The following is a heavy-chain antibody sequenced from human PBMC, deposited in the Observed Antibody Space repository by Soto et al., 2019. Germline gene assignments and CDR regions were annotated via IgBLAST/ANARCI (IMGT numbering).Heavy chain of an antibody. D-gene: IGHD3-10*01. CDR3: GRGRSGQLVVFY. V-gene: IGHV1-2*02. J-gene: IGHJ4*02. CDR2: IGPASGDT. CDR1: GYTFTGHY. Sequence: ASVKVSCKASGYTFTGHYIHWVRQAPGQGPEWMGEIGPASGDTRYAQKFQSRVTMTRDTSITTVYMELNNLSPDDTAVYYCGRGRSGQLVVFYWGQGTPVTVSS.